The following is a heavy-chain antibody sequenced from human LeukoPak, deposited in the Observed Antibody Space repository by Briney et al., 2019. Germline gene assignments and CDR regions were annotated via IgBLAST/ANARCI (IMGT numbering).Heavy chain of an antibody. V-gene: IGHV3-23*01. CDR3: AKWGDYDILTGYYDSDY. CDR2: IGGRDGGT. CDR1: GFIFSDYA. D-gene: IGHD3-9*01. Sequence: PGGSLRPSCAASGFIFSDYAMSSSRHPLFMRTEWVSAIGGRDGGTYYADSVKGRFTVSRDDPKNTLYLQMNTLRVEDTAVYYCAKWGDYDILTGYYDSDYWGHGTLVTVSS. J-gene: IGHJ4*01.